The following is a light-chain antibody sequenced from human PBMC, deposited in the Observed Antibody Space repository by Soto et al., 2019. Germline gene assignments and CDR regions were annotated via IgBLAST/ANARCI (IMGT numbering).Light chain of an antibody. CDR1: SSNIGSHT. V-gene: IGLV1-44*01. Sequence: QSVLTQPNSASGTPGQRVTISCSGSSSNIGSHTLNWYQQLPGSAPSLLIYSDNQRPSGVPDRFSGSTSGTSAYLAISGLQSEDEAEYYCAAWDDTLSAAVFGGGTQLTVL. CDR3: AAWDDTLSAAV. J-gene: IGLJ7*01. CDR2: SDN.